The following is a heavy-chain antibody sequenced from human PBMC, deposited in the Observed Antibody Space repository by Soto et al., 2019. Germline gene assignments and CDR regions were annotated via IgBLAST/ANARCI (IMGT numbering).Heavy chain of an antibody. Sequence: PGGSLRLSCAASGFTFSSYGMHWVRQAPGKGLEWVAVIWYDGSNKYYADSVKGRFTISRDNSKNTLYLQMNSLRAEDTAVYYCAREGLDSSGYYPGSAFDIWGQGTMVTVSS. CDR3: AREGLDSSGYYPGSAFDI. J-gene: IGHJ3*02. V-gene: IGHV3-33*01. D-gene: IGHD3-22*01. CDR2: IWYDGSNK. CDR1: GFTFSSYG.